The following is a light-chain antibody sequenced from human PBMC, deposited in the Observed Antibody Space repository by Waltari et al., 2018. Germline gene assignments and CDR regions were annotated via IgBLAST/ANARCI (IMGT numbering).Light chain of an antibody. CDR3: QQYGMLPLT. J-gene: IGKJ5*01. CDR1: QSVSGTH. V-gene: IGKV3-20*01. Sequence: EIVLAQSPRTLSLSPGERATLSCRASQSVSGTHLAWYRQKPGRAPTLLIYDASKRATGISDRFSGSGSGTDFTLTINRLEPDDFAVYYCQQYGMLPLTFGQGTPLEI. CDR2: DAS.